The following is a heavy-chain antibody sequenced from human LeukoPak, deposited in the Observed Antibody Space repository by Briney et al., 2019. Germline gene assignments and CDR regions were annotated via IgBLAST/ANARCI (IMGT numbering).Heavy chain of an antibody. V-gene: IGHV4-34*01. CDR3: ARGIESDIVVVVAATLNYFDY. J-gene: IGHJ4*02. CDR1: GGSFSGYY. D-gene: IGHD2-15*01. Sequence: SETLSLTCAVYGGSFSGYYWSWIRQPPGKGLEWIGEINHSGSTNYNPSLRSRVTISVDTSKNQFSLKPSSVTAADTAVYYCARGIESDIVVVVAATLNYFDYWGQGTLVTVSS. CDR2: INHSGST.